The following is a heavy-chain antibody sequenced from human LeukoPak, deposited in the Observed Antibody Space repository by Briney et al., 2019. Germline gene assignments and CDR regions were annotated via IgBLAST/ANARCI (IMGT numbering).Heavy chain of an antibody. CDR1: GFTFSSYE. CDR2: ITSSGSTI. Sequence: PGGSLRLSCEASGFTFSSYEMSWVRQAPGKGLDLVSYITSSGSTIYYADSVKGRFTISRDNADNSLYLQMNSLRAEDTAVYYCARRARRGGSASCHGCGMDVWGRGTTVTVSS. V-gene: IGHV3-48*03. CDR3: ARRARRGGSASCHGCGMDV. J-gene: IGHJ6*04. D-gene: IGHD2-2*01.